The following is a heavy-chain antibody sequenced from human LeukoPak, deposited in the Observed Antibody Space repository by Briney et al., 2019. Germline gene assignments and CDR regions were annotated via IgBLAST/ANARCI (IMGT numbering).Heavy chain of an antibody. CDR3: AKDLRYYYGSGSTTDY. CDR2: ISGSGGST. CDR1: GFTFSSYA. Sequence: GGSLRLSCAASGFTFSSYAMSWVRQAPGKGLEWVSAISGSGGSTYYADSVKGRFTISRDNSKNTLYLQMNSLRAEDTAVYYCAKDLRYYYGSGSTTDYWGQGTLVTVSS. V-gene: IGHV3-23*01. D-gene: IGHD3-10*01. J-gene: IGHJ4*02.